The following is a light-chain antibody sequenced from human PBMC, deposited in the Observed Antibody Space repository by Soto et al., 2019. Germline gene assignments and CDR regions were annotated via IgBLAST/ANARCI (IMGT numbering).Light chain of an antibody. CDR1: SYNIGNNY. J-gene: IGLJ2*01. CDR3: GTWDSSLSVVV. CDR2: DNN. V-gene: IGLV1-51*01. Sequence: QSVLTQPPSVSAAPGPKVTISGAGSSYNIGNNYVSWYQQLPGKAPKLLIYDNNKRPSGIPDRFSGSKSGTSATLGITGLQTGDEADYYCGTWDSSLSVVVFGGGTKLTVL.